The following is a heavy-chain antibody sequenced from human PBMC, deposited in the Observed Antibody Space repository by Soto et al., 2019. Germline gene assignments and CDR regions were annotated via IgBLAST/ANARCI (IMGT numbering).Heavy chain of an antibody. Sequence: PSETLSLTCTVSGGSISSSSYYWGWIRQPPGKGLEWIGSIYYSGSTYYNPSLKSRVTISVDTSKNQLSLKLSSVTAADTAVYYCASTPEDYYGSGSYHGPDYWGQGTLVTVSS. V-gene: IGHV4-39*01. CDR3: ASTPEDYYGSGSYHGPDY. D-gene: IGHD3-10*01. CDR2: IYYSGST. CDR1: GGSISSSSYY. J-gene: IGHJ4*02.